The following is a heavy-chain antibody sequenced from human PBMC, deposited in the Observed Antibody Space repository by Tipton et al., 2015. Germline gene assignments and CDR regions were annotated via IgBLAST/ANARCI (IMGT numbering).Heavy chain of an antibody. CDR2: MYYGGTT. D-gene: IGHD6-6*01. CDR1: GVSISSRNW. V-gene: IGHV4-4*02. CDR3: ARDRRHSSSSQAFDI. Sequence: TLSLTCDVSGVSISSRNWWSWVRQPPGKGLEWIGEMYYGGTTNYNPSLKSRVTMSVEMSKNQFSLKLSSVTAADTAVYYCARDRRHSSSSQAFDIWGQGTMVTVSS. J-gene: IGHJ3*02.